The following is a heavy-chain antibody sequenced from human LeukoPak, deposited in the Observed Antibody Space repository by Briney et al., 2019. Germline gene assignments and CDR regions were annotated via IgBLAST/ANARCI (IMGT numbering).Heavy chain of an antibody. Sequence: GGSLRLSCATSGFTFSSYAMSWVRQAPGKGLEWVSAISGSGGSTYYADSVKGRFTISRDNSKNTLYLQMNSLRAEDTAVYYCARGDRDYYSYYYMDVWGKGTTVTVSS. J-gene: IGHJ6*03. CDR1: GFTFSSYA. CDR2: ISGSGGST. D-gene: IGHD3-10*01. V-gene: IGHV3-23*01. CDR3: ARGDRDYYSYYYMDV.